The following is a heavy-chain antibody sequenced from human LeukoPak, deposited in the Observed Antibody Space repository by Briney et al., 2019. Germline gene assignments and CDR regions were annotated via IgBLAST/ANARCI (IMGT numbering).Heavy chain of an antibody. J-gene: IGHJ4*02. CDR1: GFTFSSYW. V-gene: IGHV3-74*01. D-gene: IGHD3-22*01. Sequence: PGGSLRLSCAASGFTFSSYWMHWVRQAPGKGLVWVSRINCDGSSTSYADSVKGRFTISRDNAKNTLYLQMNSLRAEDTAVYYCARADYYYDSSGYYYYFDYWGQGTLVTVSS. CDR3: ARADYYYDSSGYYYYFDY. CDR2: INCDGSST.